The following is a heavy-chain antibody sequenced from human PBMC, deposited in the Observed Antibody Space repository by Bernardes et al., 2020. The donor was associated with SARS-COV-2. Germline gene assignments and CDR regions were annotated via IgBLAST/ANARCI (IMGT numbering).Heavy chain of an antibody. J-gene: IGHJ3*02. D-gene: IGHD1-26*01. CDR3: ARDLDRLYSGSRTDAFDI. Sequence: AAVQDSCKASGYTLSAYYMHWVRQAPGQGLEWMGWITPHSGGTTYAQKFQGRVTVTRDTSISTAYMELSRLTSDDTAVYYCARDLDRLYSGSRTDAFDIWGQGTMVTVHS. CDR1: GYTLSAYY. CDR2: ITPHSGGT. V-gene: IGHV1-2*02.